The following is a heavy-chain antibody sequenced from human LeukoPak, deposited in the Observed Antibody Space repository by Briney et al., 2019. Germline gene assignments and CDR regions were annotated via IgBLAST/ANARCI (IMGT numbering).Heavy chain of an antibody. J-gene: IGHJ4*02. CDR3: ATNSWYWNYFDY. V-gene: IGHV4-34*01. Sequence: SETLSLTCAVYGGSFSGYYWSWIRQPPGKGLEWIGEINHSGSTNYNPSLKSRVTISVDTSKNQFSLKLSSVTAADTAVYYCATNSWYWNYFDYWGQGTLVTVSS. CDR2: INHSGST. D-gene: IGHD6-13*01. CDR1: GGSFSGYY.